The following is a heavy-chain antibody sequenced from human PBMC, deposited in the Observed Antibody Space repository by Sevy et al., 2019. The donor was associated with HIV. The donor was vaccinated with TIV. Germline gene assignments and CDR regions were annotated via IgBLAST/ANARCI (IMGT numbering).Heavy chain of an antibody. CDR3: TRPTYDYGDYWYFDL. D-gene: IGHD4-17*01. CDR1: GFTFSGSA. J-gene: IGHJ2*01. V-gene: IGHV3-73*01. Sequence: GGSLRLSCAASGFTFSGSAMHWVRQASGIGLEWVGRIRSKANSYATAYAASVKGRFTISRDDSKNTAYLQMNSLKTEDTAVYYCTRPTYDYGDYWYFDLWGRSTLVTVSS. CDR2: IRSKANSYAT.